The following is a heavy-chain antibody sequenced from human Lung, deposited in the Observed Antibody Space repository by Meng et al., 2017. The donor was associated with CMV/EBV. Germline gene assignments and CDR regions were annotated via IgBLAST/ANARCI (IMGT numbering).Heavy chain of an antibody. J-gene: IGHJ4*02. CDR3: ARGAYGTSIFGMVTYNDY. CDR2: ISSSGDHI. CDR1: GFTFSGYS. V-gene: IGHV3-21*01. Sequence: GESXKISCAASGFTFSGYSMNWVRQAPGKGLEWVTSISSSGDHIYYADSVRGRFTISRDNAKNSLSLQMNSLRAEDTAVYFCARGAYGTSIFGMVTYNDYXGQGXLVTVSS. D-gene: IGHD3-3*01.